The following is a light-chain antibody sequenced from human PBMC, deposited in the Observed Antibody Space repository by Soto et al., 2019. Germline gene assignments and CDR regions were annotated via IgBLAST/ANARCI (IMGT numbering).Light chain of an antibody. J-gene: IGLJ2*01. CDR3: SSYTSSSTGVV. Sequence: QSVLTQPASVSGSPGQSITISCTGTSSDVGGYNYVSWYQQHPGKAPKLMIYDVSNRPSGVSNRFSGSKSGNTASLTISGLQAEDEADYYCSSYTSSSTGVVFGGGTQLTVL. CDR1: SSDVGGYNY. CDR2: DVS. V-gene: IGLV2-14*01.